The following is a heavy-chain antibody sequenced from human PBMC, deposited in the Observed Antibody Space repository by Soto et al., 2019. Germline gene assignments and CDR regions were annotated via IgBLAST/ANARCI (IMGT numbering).Heavy chain of an antibody. D-gene: IGHD6-13*01. V-gene: IGHV1-2*02. Sequence: EASVKVSCKASGYTFTGYYMHWVRQAPGQGLEWMGWINPNSGGTNYAQKFQGRVTMTRDTSISTAYMELSRLRSDETAVYYCARRTQQLPRPPYYYYGMDVWGQGTTVTVSS. J-gene: IGHJ6*02. CDR2: INPNSGGT. CDR3: ARRTQQLPRPPYYYYGMDV. CDR1: GYTFTGYY.